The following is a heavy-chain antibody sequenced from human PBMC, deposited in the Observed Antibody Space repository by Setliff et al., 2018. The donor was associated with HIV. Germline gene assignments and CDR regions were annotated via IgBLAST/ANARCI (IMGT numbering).Heavy chain of an antibody. CDR1: GVSISSSNYY. D-gene: IGHD1-1*01. J-gene: IGHJ4*02. CDR2: ILYSGST. Sequence: PPETLSLTCTVSGVSISSSNYYWAWIRQPPGKGLEWIGNILYSGSTYYNPSLRSRVTISVDTSKNQFSLKLSSVTAADTAVYYCARPQLGWGGGSHFDHWGQGTLVTVSS. CDR3: ARPQLGWGGGSHFDH. V-gene: IGHV4-39*01.